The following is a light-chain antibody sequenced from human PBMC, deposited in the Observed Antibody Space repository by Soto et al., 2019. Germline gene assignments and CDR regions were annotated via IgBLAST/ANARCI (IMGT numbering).Light chain of an antibody. J-gene: IGLJ1*01. CDR3: SSYTTSNTPLYV. CDR2: GNR. Sequence: QSVLTQPPSVSGAPGQRVTIPCTGNSSNLGAGYDVHWYQQLPGTAPKLVIYGNRNRPSGVPERFSGSKSGTSASLAITGLQAEDEANYYCSSYTTSNTPLYVFGTGTKLTVL. CDR1: SSNLGAGYD. V-gene: IGLV1-40*01.